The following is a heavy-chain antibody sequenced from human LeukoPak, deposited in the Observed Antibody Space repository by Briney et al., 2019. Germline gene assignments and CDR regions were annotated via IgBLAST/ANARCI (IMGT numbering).Heavy chain of an antibody. Sequence: GRSLRLSCAASGFTFSSYDMHWVRQAPGKGLEWVSLIWYDGSNKYYADSVKGRFTISRDNSKNTLYLQMNSLRAEDTAVYYCARDREYYYDSSGYYSLVGAFDIWGQGTMVTVSS. CDR2: IWYDGSNK. V-gene: IGHV3-33*01. J-gene: IGHJ3*02. D-gene: IGHD3-22*01. CDR3: ARDREYYYDSSGYYSLVGAFDI. CDR1: GFTFSSYD.